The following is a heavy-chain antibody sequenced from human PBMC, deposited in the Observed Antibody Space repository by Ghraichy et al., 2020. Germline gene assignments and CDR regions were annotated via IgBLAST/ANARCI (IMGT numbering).Heavy chain of an antibody. CDR2: IYYSGST. CDR1: GGSISSYY. Sequence: SETLSLTCTVSGGSISSYYWSWIRQPPGKGLEWIGYIYYSGSTNYNPSLKSRVTISVDTSKNQFSLKLSSVTAVDTAVYYCARGGRNCSGGSCYIDWYFDLWGRGTLVTVSS. J-gene: IGHJ2*01. CDR3: ARGGRNCSGGSCYIDWYFDL. D-gene: IGHD2-15*01. V-gene: IGHV4-59*01.